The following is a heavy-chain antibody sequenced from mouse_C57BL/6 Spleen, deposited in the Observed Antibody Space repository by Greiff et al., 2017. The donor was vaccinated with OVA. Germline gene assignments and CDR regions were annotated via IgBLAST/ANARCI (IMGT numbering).Heavy chain of an antibody. D-gene: IGHD2-5*01. CDR2: IYPGSGST. J-gene: IGHJ2*01. Sequence: QVQLQQSGAELVKPGASVKMSCKASGYTFTSYWITWVKQRPGQGLEWIGDIYPGSGSTNYNEKFKSKATLTVDTSSSTAYMQLSSLTSEDSAVYDCARREDYSNHGDYWGQGTTLTVSS. V-gene: IGHV1-55*01. CDR3: ARREDYSNHGDY. CDR1: GYTFTSYW.